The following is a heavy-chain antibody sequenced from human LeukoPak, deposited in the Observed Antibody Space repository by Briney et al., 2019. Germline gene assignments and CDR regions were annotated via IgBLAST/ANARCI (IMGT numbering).Heavy chain of an antibody. V-gene: IGHV4-59*01. D-gene: IGHD3-3*01. CDR2: IYYSGST. Sequence: SETLSLTCTVSGGSISSYYWSWIRQPPGKGLEWIGYIYYSGSTNYNPSLKSRVTISVDTSKNQFSLKLSSVTAADTVVYYCARLGDFWSGYYRWDWFDPWGQGTLVTVSS. J-gene: IGHJ5*02. CDR3: ARLGDFWSGYYRWDWFDP. CDR1: GGSISSYY.